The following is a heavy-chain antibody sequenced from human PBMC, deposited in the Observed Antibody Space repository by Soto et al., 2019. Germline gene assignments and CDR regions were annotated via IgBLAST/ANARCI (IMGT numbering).Heavy chain of an antibody. CDR3: ASSPYYYDSSGYYS. Sequence: SETLSLTCTVSGGSISSGGYYWSWIRQHPGKGLGWIGYIYYSGSTYYNPSLKSRVTISVDTSKNQFSLKLSSVTAADTAVYYCASSPYYYDSSGYYSWGQGTLVTVSS. V-gene: IGHV4-31*03. CDR1: GGSISSGGYY. D-gene: IGHD3-22*01. CDR2: IYYSGST. J-gene: IGHJ4*02.